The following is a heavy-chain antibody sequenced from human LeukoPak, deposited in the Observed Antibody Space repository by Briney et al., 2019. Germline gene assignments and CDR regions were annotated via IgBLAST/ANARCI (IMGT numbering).Heavy chain of an antibody. J-gene: IGHJ4*02. CDR1: GIIFSNYW. V-gene: IGHV3-74*01. CDR3: ARGGGYSYGSFDY. CDR2: INRDGSST. D-gene: IGHD5-18*01. Sequence: QPGGSLRLSCAASGIIFSNYWMHWVRQAPGKGLVWVSRINRDGSSTSYADSVKGRFTTSRDNAKNTLYLQMNSLRAEDTAVYYCARGGGYSYGSFDYWGQGTLVTVSS.